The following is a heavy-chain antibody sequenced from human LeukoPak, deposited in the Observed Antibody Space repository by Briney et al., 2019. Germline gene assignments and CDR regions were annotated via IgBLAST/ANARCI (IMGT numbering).Heavy chain of an antibody. CDR2: INTDGSTT. V-gene: IGHV3-74*01. CDR3: ATFATANPGLFDY. J-gene: IGHJ4*02. CDR1: GLTFSNYW. Sequence: GGSLRLSCAAPGLTFSNYWMHWVRQAPGKGLVWVSRINTDGSTTNYADSVKGRFTISRDNARNTLYLQMNSLGAEDTAVYYCATFATANPGLFDYWGQGTLVTVSS. D-gene: IGHD2-15*01.